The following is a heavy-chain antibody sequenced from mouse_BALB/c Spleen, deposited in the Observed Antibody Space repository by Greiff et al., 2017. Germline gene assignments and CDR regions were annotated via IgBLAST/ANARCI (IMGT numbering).Heavy chain of an antibody. CDR2: ISYDGSN. Sequence: EVKLQESGPGLVKPSQSLSLTCSVTGYSITSGYYWNWIRQFPGNKLEWMGYISYDGSNNYNPSLKNRISITRDTSKNQFFLKLNSVTTEDTATYYCERDGGYLGFAYGGKGTVVSVSA. J-gene: IGHJ3*01. D-gene: IGHD2-3*01. CDR1: GYSITSGYY. V-gene: IGHV3-6*02. CDR3: ERDGGYLGFAY.